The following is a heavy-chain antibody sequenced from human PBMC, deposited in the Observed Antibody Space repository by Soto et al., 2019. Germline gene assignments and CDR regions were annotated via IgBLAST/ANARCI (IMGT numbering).Heavy chain of an antibody. D-gene: IGHD3-22*01. J-gene: IGHJ4*02. Sequence: GGSLRLSCSASGFTFSSYAMHWVRQAPGKGLEYVSAISSNGGSTYYADSVKGRFTISRDNSKNTLYLQMSSLRAEDTAVYYCVKDEDYYDSSGYHRSFNYWGQGTLVTVSS. CDR3: VKDEDYYDSSGYHRSFNY. V-gene: IGHV3-64D*06. CDR1: GFTFSSYA. CDR2: ISSNGGST.